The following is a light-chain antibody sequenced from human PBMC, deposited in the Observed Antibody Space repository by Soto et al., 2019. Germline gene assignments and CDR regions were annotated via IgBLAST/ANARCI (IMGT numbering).Light chain of an antibody. J-gene: IGLJ3*02. Sequence: QSALTQPASVSGSPGQSITISCTGTSSDVGSYNLVSWYQQHPGKAPKLMIYEVSKRPSGVSNRFSGSKSGNRASLTISGLQAEDEADYYCCSYAGSSTFNWVFGGGTKLTVL. V-gene: IGLV2-23*02. CDR2: EVS. CDR3: CSYAGSSTFNWV. CDR1: SSDVGSYNL.